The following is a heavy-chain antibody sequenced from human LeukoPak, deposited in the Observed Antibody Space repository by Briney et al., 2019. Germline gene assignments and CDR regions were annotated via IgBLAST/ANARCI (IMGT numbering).Heavy chain of an antibody. Sequence: GGSLRLSCSASGFTFNSYPVHWVRQAPGRGLEYVSGISRNGGSTYYADSVKGRFTISRDNSKNTLYLQMSSLRAEDTAVYYCVKESGFMVAPNSAFDIWGQGTMVTVSS. D-gene: IGHD4/OR15-4a*01. CDR3: VKESGFMVAPNSAFDI. V-gene: IGHV3-64D*06. CDR1: GFTFNSYP. J-gene: IGHJ3*02. CDR2: ISRNGGST.